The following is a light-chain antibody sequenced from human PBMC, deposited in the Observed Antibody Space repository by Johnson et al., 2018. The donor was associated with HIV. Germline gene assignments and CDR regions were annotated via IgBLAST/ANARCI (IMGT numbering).Light chain of an antibody. CDR1: SSNTGRNY. V-gene: IGLV1-51*02. CDR3: GTWDSSLSAYV. CDR2: ENN. J-gene: IGLJ1*01. Sequence: QSVLTQPPSASGTPGQRVTISCSGSSSNTGRNYASWYQQLPGTAPKLLIYENNKRPSGIPDRFSGSKSGTSVTLGITGLQTGDEADYYCGTWDSSLSAYVFGTGTRVTVL.